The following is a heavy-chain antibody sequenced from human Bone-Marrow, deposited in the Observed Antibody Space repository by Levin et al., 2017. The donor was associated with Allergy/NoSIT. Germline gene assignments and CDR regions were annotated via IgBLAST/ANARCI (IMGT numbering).Heavy chain of an antibody. CDR1: GYTFTNYW. CDR2: IYPRDSDT. CDR3: VRQGGIRGVA. V-gene: IGHV5-51*01. Sequence: PGESLKISCNASGYTFTNYWIGWVRQMPGKGLEWMGIIYPRDSDTKYFPPFEGQVTISADKSGTAYLKWNILKASDTAMYYCVRQGGIRGVAWGQGTLITVYS. J-gene: IGHJ4*02. D-gene: IGHD3-10*01.